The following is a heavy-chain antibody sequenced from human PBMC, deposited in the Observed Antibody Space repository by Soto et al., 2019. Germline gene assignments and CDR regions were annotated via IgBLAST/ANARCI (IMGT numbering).Heavy chain of an antibody. Sequence: EVQLVQSGAEVKKPGESLKISCKGSGYSFTSYWIGWVRQMPGKGLEWMGIIYPGDSDTRYSPSFQGQVTISADKSISAAYLQWSSLKASDAEMYYCAALDGDSSGYYGGGFDCWGQGTLVTVSS. CDR1: GYSFTSYW. CDR2: IYPGDSDT. V-gene: IGHV5-51*01. D-gene: IGHD3-22*01. CDR3: AALDGDSSGYYGGGFDC. J-gene: IGHJ4*02.